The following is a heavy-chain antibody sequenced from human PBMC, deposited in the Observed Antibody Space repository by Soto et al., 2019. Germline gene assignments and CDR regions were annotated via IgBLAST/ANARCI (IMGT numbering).Heavy chain of an antibody. V-gene: IGHV1-2*02. J-gene: IGHJ4*02. D-gene: IGHD3-9*01. CDR1: GYTFTGYY. CDR2: INPNSGGT. CDR3: ARDILTGPTRGDY. Sequence: ASVKVSCKASGYTFTGYYMHWVRQAPGQGLEWMGWINPNSGGTNYAQKFQGRVTMTRDTSISTAYMEPSRLRSDDTAVYYCARDILTGPTRGDYWGQGTLVTVSS.